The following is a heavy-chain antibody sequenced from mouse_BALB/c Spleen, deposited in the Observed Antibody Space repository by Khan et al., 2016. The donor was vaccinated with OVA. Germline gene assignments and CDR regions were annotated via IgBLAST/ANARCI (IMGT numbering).Heavy chain of an antibody. V-gene: IGHV3-6*02. J-gene: IGHJ3*01. CDR1: GYTITSGYF. Sequence: EVELVESGPGLVKPSQSLNLTCSVTGYTITSGYFWNWIRQFPGNKREWRGYIRYDGDYNYNPSLKNRISIIRDTSTNQFFLRLNSVTPEDTATDYCARGSSSGPAWFTSWGQGTLLTVSA. CDR3: ARGSSSGPAWFTS. D-gene: IGHD3-1*01. CDR2: IRYDGDY.